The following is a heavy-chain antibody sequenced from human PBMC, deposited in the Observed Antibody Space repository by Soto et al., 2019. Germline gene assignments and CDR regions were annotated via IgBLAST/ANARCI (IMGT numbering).Heavy chain of an antibody. CDR3: TTGITIFGVVIQTEV. CDR1: EITFSAYA. Sequence: GGSLRLSCAASEITFSAYAMGWVRQTPGKGLEWVSGISANTLGTYYADSVKGRFTVSRDNSNNILYLQMNFLRAEDTALYYCTTGITIFGVVIQTEVWGKGTTVTVSS. J-gene: IGHJ6*04. V-gene: IGHV3-23*01. CDR2: ISANTLGT. D-gene: IGHD3-3*01.